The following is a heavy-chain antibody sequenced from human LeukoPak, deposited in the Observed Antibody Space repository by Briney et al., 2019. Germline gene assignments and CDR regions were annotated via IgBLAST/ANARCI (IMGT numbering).Heavy chain of an antibody. D-gene: IGHD4-17*01. J-gene: IGHJ3*02. CDR3: ARRRRIYGDYFVRAFDI. V-gene: IGHV4-34*01. CDR2: INHSGST. CDR1: GGSISSYY. Sequence: SETLSLTCTVSGGSISSYYWNWIRQPPGKGLEWIGEINHSGSTYYNPSLKSRVTISLDTSKNQFSLNVSSVTAADTSVYYCARRRRIYGDYFVRAFDIWGQGTMVTVSS.